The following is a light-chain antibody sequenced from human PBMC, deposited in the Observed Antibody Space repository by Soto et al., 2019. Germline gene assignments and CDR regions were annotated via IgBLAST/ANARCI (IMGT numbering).Light chain of an antibody. V-gene: IGLV4-69*01. Sequence: QSVLTQSPSASASLGASVELTCTLSSGHSHYAVAWHQQQPEKGPRFLMKLNSDGSHNKGDGVPDRFSGSSSGAERYLTISSLQSDDEADYYCQTWGSGIGVFGGGTKLTVL. CDR1: SGHSHYA. J-gene: IGLJ3*02. CDR3: QTWGSGIGV. CDR2: LNSDGSH.